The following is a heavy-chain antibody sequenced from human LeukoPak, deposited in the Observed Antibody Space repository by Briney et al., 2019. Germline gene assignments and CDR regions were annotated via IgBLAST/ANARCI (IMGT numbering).Heavy chain of an antibody. V-gene: IGHV3-23*01. CDR2: VSASGGST. J-gene: IGHJ4*02. CDR3: AKGNYFDY. Sequence: KVLEWVLAVSASGGSTYYADSVEGRFTVSRDNSKNTLYLQMNSLRAEDTAVYYCAKGNYFDYWGQGTLVTVSS.